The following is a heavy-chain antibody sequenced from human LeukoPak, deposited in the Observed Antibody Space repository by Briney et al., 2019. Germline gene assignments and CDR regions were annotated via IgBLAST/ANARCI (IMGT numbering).Heavy chain of an antibody. Sequence: GGSLRLSCVASGFTFSDYAMSWVRQAPGKGLEWVSGISDSGGSTYYADSVKGRCTISRDNSKNTVSLQMNNLRAEDTAVYFCARHDSFIPYWGQGTLVTVTS. CDR3: ARHDSFIPY. CDR2: ISDSGGST. CDR1: GFTFSDYA. J-gene: IGHJ4*02. V-gene: IGHV3-23*01. D-gene: IGHD3-16*02.